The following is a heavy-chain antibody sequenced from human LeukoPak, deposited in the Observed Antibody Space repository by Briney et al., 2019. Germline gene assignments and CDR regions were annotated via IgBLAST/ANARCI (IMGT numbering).Heavy chain of an antibody. Sequence: GGSLRLSCAATGFTFSDYYMSWIRQAPGKGLEWVSYISSSGSTIYYADSVKGRFTISRDNAKNSLYLQMNSVRAEDTAVYYCATRRRYSSSYWGQGTLVTVSS. J-gene: IGHJ4*02. CDR1: GFTFSDYY. CDR2: ISSSGSTI. D-gene: IGHD6-13*01. CDR3: ATRRRYSSSY. V-gene: IGHV3-11*01.